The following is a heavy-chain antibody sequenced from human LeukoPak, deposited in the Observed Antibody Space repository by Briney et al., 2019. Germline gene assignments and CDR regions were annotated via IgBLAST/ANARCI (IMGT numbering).Heavy chain of an antibody. J-gene: IGHJ6*02. V-gene: IGHV4-30-4*01. CDR1: GGSISSGDYY. CDR3: ARSYYYYYGMDV. Sequence: SETLSLTCTVSGGSISSGDYYWSWIRQPPGKGLEWIGYIYYSGSTYYNPSLKSRVTISVDASKNQFSLKLSSVTAADTAVYYCARSYYYYYGMDVWGQGTTVTVSS. CDR2: IYYSGST.